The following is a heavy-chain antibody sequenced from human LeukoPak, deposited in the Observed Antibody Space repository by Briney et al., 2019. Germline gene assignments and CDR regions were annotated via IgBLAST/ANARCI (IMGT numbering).Heavy chain of an antibody. CDR1: GFTFSSYE. CDR3: ATSLSGWGTYHYMDV. CDR2: IATDGSI. Sequence: GSLRLSCAASGFTFSSYEMNWVREAPGKGLEWISFIATDGSINYADSVKGRFTLSRDSAQNSLYLHMNSLRAEDTAVYYCATSLSGWGTYHYMDVWGKGTTVTISS. D-gene: IGHD6-19*01. J-gene: IGHJ6*03. V-gene: IGHV3-48*03.